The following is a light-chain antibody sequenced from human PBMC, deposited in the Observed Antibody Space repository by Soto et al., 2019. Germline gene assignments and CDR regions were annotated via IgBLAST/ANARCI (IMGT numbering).Light chain of an antibody. J-gene: IGKJ4*01. V-gene: IGKV1-39*01. CDR1: QTISTY. CDR3: QQSYGRPT. Sequence: DSQMSQPPSSLSASVGDRVTITCRASQTISTYLNWYQQKPREAPKLLIYGASSLQSGVPSRFSGSGSGTDFALTISSLQPEDSAAYYCQQSYGRPTFGGGTRVDI. CDR2: GAS.